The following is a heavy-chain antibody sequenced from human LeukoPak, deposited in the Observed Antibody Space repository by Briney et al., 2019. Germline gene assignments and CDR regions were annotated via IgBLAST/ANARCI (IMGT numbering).Heavy chain of an antibody. D-gene: IGHD6-19*01. CDR3: AVRPIAVAGTSYFQH. CDR1: VGALSRYN. CDR2: IYYSEST. V-gene: IGHV4-59*08. Sequence: PSGTLSLTRTVSVGALSRYNSSWIPQPPGEGLGWIGYIYYSESTNYNPSLKSRVTISVDTSKNQFTLKLSSVTAADTAVYYCAVRPIAVAGTSYFQHWGQGTLVTVSS. J-gene: IGHJ1*01.